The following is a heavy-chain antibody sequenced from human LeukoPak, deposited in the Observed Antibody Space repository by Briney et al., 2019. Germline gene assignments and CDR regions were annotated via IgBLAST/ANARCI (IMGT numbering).Heavy chain of an antibody. CDR1: GFTVSSNY. CDR3: AKTSREPPGWFDP. D-gene: IGHD1-26*01. CDR2: IYTGGST. Sequence: GGSLRLSCAASGFTVSSNYMSWVRQAPGKGLEWVSAIYTGGSTYYAGSVKGRFTISRDNSKNMLYLQMNSLRAEDTAVYYCAKTSREPPGWFDPWGQGTLVTVSS. V-gene: IGHV3-66*01. J-gene: IGHJ5*02.